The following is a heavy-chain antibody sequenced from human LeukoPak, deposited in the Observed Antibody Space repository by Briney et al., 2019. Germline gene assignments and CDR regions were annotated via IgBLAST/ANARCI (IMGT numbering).Heavy chain of an antibody. V-gene: IGHV4-34*01. CDR3: ARQSMGNWLLYYHYYYYMDV. J-gene: IGHJ6*03. Sequence: PSETLSLTCAVYGGSFSGYYWSWIRQPPGKGLEWIGEINHSGSTNYNPSLKSRVTISVDTSKNQFSLKLSSVTAADTAVYYCARQSMGNWLLYYHYYYYMDVWGKGTTVTISS. D-gene: IGHD3-9*01. CDR2: INHSGST. CDR1: GGSFSGYY.